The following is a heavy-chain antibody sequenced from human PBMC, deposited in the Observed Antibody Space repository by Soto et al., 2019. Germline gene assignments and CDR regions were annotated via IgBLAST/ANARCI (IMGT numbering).Heavy chain of an antibody. Sequence: EVQLVESGEGFVQPGGSLRLYGAASGFTVSSNYMSWVRQAPGKGLEWVSVIYSGGSTYYADSVKGRFTISRDNSKNTLYLQMNSLRAEDTAVYYCARSSSGWYYWGQGTLVTVSS. CDR2: IYSGGST. CDR1: GFTVSSNY. J-gene: IGHJ4*02. D-gene: IGHD6-19*01. V-gene: IGHV3-66*01. CDR3: ARSSSGWYY.